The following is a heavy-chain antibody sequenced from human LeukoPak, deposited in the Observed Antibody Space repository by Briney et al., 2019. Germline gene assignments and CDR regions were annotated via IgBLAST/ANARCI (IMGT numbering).Heavy chain of an antibody. CDR1: GFTFSSYA. J-gene: IGHJ4*02. D-gene: IGHD3-3*01. CDR2: ISGSGGST. V-gene: IGHV3-23*01. CDR3: AKARDFWSGYQDY. Sequence: GGSLRLSCAASGFTFSSYAMSWVRQAPGKGLEWVSAISGSGGSTNYADSVKGRFTISRDNSKNTLYLQMNSQRAEDTAVYYCAKARDFWSGYQDYWGQGTLVTVSS.